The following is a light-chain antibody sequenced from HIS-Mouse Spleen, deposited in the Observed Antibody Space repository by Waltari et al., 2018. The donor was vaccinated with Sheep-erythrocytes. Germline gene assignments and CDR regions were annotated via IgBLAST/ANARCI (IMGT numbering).Light chain of an antibody. CDR2: EDN. CDR3: QSYDSSNHGV. J-gene: IGLJ3*02. CDR1: SSNIGSNY. V-gene: IGLV6-57*02. Sequence: LTQPPSASGTPGQRVTISCSGSSSNIGSNYGNWYQQRPGRAPNTVIYEDNQRPSGIPELFSGSIDSSSNSASLTISGLKTEDEADYYCQSYDSSNHGVFGGGTKLTVL.